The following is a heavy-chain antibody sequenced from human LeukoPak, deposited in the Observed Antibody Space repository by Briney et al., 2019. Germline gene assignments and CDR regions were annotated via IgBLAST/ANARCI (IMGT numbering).Heavy chain of an antibody. Sequence: PSETLSLTCTVSGGSISNYYWSWIRQPPGKGLEWIGYVYYSGSTNYNPSLKSRLTMSVDTSKNQFSLKLKSVTAADTAVYYRARSRGTTMVTRFDYWGQGTLVTVSS. V-gene: IGHV4-59*12. J-gene: IGHJ4*02. D-gene: IGHD5-18*01. CDR1: GGSISNYY. CDR2: VYYSGST. CDR3: ARSRGTTMVTRFDY.